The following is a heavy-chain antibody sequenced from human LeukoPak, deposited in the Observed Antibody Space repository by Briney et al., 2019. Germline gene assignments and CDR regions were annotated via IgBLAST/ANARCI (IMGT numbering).Heavy chain of an antibody. CDR1: GYIFIAYY. Sequence: GASVKVSCKTSGYIFIAYYIYWVRQAPGQGLEWMGWINPNSGGTHYAPKFQGRVTMTGDTSISTAYMELRSLKSEDTAVYYCARDNSVGDTAWWFDPWGQGTLVTVSS. D-gene: IGHD1-26*01. CDR3: ARDNSVGDTAWWFDP. CDR2: INPNSGGT. V-gene: IGHV1-2*02. J-gene: IGHJ5*02.